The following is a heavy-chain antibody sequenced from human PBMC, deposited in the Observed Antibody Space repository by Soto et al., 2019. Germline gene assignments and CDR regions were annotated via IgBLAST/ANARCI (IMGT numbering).Heavy chain of an antibody. V-gene: IGHV3-33*01. CDR2: IWYDGSNQ. J-gene: IGHJ3*01. Sequence: QVQLVESGGGVVQPGRSLRLSCAASGFIFSTYDMHWVRQAPGKGLDWVAVIWYDGSNQDYADSVKGRFTISRDNSKNRLFLQMNSLRGEDTAVYYCARAYGVKSGTFDFWGQGTMVTVSS. D-gene: IGHD4-17*01. CDR3: ARAYGVKSGTFDF. CDR1: GFIFSTYD.